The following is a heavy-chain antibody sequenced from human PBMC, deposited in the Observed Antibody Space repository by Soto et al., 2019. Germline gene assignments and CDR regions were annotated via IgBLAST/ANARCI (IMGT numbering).Heavy chain of an antibody. D-gene: IGHD2-15*01. CDR2: INPNSGGT. CDR1: GYTFTVYY. Sequence: GASVKVSCKASGYTFTVYYMHWVRQAPGQGLEWMGWINPNSGGTNYAQKFQGWVTMTRDTSISTAYMELSRLRSDDTAVYYFARAPYCSGGSCYSGWFDPWGQGTLVTVSS. CDR3: ARAPYCSGGSCYSGWFDP. J-gene: IGHJ5*02. V-gene: IGHV1-2*04.